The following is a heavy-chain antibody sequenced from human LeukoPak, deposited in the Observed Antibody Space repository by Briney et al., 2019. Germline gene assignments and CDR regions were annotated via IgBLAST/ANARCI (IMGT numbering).Heavy chain of an antibody. D-gene: IGHD3-10*01. CDR3: ARDPRLLWFGELQDAFDI. Sequence: GGSLRLSCAASGFTFSSYSMNWVRQAPGKGLEWVSSISSSSSYIYYADSVKGRFTISRDNAKNSLYLQMNSLRAEDTAVYYCARDPRLLWFGELQDAFDIWGQGTMVTVSS. V-gene: IGHV3-21*01. J-gene: IGHJ3*02. CDR1: GFTFSSYS. CDR2: ISSSSSYI.